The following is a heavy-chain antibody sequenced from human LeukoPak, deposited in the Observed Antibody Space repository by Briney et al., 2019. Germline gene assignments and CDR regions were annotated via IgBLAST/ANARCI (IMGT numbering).Heavy chain of an antibody. CDR3: ARAVGSRYCFVDY. CDR1: GYTFTSYA. D-gene: IGHD3-22*01. V-gene: IGHV1-69*06. Sequence: SVKLSFTASGYTFTSYAISWGRQAPGQGLEGMGGSIPIFGTRTYAEKFQGRATITVDTSTGTANMELPRLRSEATAVYYCARAVGSRYCFVDYWGQGTLVTVSS. CDR2: SIPIFGTR. J-gene: IGHJ4*02.